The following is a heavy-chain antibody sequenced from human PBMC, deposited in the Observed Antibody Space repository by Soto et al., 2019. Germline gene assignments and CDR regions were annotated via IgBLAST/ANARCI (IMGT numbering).Heavy chain of an antibody. V-gene: IGHV3-23*01. CDR3: AKDPKLGSFDY. CDR2: ISGSGGST. Sequence: GESLKISCAASGFTFSSYAMSWVRQAPGKGLEWVSAISGSGGSTYYADSVKGRFTISRDNSKNTLYLQMNSLRAEDTAVYYCAKDPKLGSFDYWGQGTLVTVSS. J-gene: IGHJ4*02. CDR1: GFTFSSYA. D-gene: IGHD7-27*01.